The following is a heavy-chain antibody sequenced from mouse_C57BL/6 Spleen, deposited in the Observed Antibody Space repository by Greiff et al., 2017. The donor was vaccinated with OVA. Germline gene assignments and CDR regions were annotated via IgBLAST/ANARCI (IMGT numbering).Heavy chain of an antibody. J-gene: IGHJ4*01. CDR1: GYTFTRYW. Sequence: QVQLQQPGAELVKPGASVKLSCKASGYTFTRYWMHWVKQRPGQGLEWIGMIHPNSGSTNYNEKFKSKATLTVDKSSSTAYMQLSILTSEDSAVDYCARSRAPDYAMDYWGQGTSVTVSS. D-gene: IGHD3-3*01. CDR3: ARSRAPDYAMDY. V-gene: IGHV1-64*01. CDR2: IHPNSGST.